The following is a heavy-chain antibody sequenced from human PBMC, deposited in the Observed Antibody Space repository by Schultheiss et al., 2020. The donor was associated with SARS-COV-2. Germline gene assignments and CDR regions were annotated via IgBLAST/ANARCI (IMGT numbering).Heavy chain of an antibody. CDR1: GFTFSDYY. CDR2: ISGSGGST. V-gene: IGHV3-23*01. Sequence: ESLKISCAASGFTFSDYYMNWVRQAPGKGLEWVSAISGSGGSTYYADSVKGRFTISRDNSKNTLYLQMNSLRAEDTAVYYCAKVGDSSGYLYYFDYWGQGTLVTVSS. D-gene: IGHD3-22*01. J-gene: IGHJ4*02. CDR3: AKVGDSSGYLYYFDY.